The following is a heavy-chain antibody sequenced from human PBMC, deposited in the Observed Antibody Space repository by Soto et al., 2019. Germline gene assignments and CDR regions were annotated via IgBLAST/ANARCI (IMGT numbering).Heavy chain of an antibody. J-gene: IGHJ4*01. CDR1: GFPFSNAW. V-gene: IGHV3-15*07. D-gene: IGHD2-15*01. CDR2: IKSRALGGTT. Sequence: GSLRLSCAGSGFPFSNAWINWVRHVPGKGLEWVARIKSRALGGTTDFAAPFRGRFAITRDDSRNVAYMQMNSLHTEDTAVYYFTTDSYSSMVVVRFDYWGHGSLVTVSS. CDR3: TTDSYSSMVVVRFDY.